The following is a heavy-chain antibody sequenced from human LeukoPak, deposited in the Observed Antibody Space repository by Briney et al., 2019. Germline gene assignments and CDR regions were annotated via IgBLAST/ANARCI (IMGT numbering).Heavy chain of an antibody. Sequence: PGGSLRLSCAASGFTFSSYAMYWVRQAPGKGLEWVSVIYSGGSTYYADSVKGRFTISRDNSKNTLYLQMNSLRAEDTAVYYCARDYGDVDTTSYAFDIWGQGTMVTVSS. CDR3: ARDYGDVDTTSYAFDI. V-gene: IGHV3-53*01. CDR1: GFTFSSYA. D-gene: IGHD5-18*01. J-gene: IGHJ3*02. CDR2: IYSGGST.